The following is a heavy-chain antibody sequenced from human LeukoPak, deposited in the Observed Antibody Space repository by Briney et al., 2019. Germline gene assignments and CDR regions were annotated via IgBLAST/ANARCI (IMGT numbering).Heavy chain of an antibody. CDR3: ATESFYASDY. CDR1: GFSLSSYW. Sequence: GGSLRLSCAASGFSLSSYWMSWVRQAPGKGLEWVANINQDGSEKHHVDSVKGRFTISRDNAKNSLYLEMNSLRAEDTAVYYCATESFYASDYWGQGALVTVSS. D-gene: IGHD3-10*01. J-gene: IGHJ4*02. V-gene: IGHV3-7*01. CDR2: INQDGSEK.